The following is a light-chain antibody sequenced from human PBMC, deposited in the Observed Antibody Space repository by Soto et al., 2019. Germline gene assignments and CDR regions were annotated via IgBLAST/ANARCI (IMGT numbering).Light chain of an antibody. CDR1: QSVRTY. J-gene: IGKJ4*01. CDR3: QQPYIWPLVT. V-gene: IGKV3-11*01. CDR2: DAC. Sequence: EIVLTQYPATLSLSPGERATLSCRASQSVRTYLAWYQQKPGQAPRLLIYDACMKATGIPARFSGSGSGTDFTLTISSLEPEDFAVYYCQQPYIWPLVTFGGGTKVDIK.